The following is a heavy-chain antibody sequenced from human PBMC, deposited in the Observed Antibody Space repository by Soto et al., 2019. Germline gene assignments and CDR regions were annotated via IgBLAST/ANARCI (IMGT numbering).Heavy chain of an antibody. CDR1: GFTFSSYG. Sequence: GGSLRLSCAASGFTFSSYGMHWVRQAPGKGLEWVANIKQDGSEKYYVDSVKGRFTISRDNAKNSLYLQMNSLRAKDTAVYYCARLGGDYHLYYYYGMDVWGQGTTVTVSS. CDR2: IKQDGSEK. D-gene: IGHD4-17*01. CDR3: ARLGGDYHLYYYYGMDV. J-gene: IGHJ6*02. V-gene: IGHV3-7*03.